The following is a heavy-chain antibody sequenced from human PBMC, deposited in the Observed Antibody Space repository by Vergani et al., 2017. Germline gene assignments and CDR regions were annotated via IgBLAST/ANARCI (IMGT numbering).Heavy chain of an antibody. D-gene: IGHD3-10*01. CDR1: GYTFTSYY. Sequence: QVQLVQSGAEVKKPGASVKVSCKASGYTFTSYYMHWVRQAPGQGLEWMGIINPSGGSTCYAQKFQGRVTMTRDTSTSTVYMELSSLRSEDTAVYYCARVMVRGVKGVNDAFDIWGQGTMVTVSS. J-gene: IGHJ3*02. V-gene: IGHV1-46*03. CDR2: INPSGGST. CDR3: ARVMVRGVKGVNDAFDI.